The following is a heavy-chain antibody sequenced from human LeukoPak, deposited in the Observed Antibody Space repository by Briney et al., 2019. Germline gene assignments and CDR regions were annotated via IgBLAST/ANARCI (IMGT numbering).Heavy chain of an antibody. CDR3: ARRRAVAGRKYFDY. CDR1: GGSVRRGNYY. D-gene: IGHD6-19*01. J-gene: IGHJ4*02. Sequence: PSQTLSLTCTVSGGSVRRGNYYWTWIRQPAGSGLEWIGRIYTSGITDYNPSLRTRVTISVDASRNQFSLNLSSVTAADTAVYYCARRRAVAGRKYFDYWGQGTLVTVSS. V-gene: IGHV4-61*02. CDR2: IYTSGIT.